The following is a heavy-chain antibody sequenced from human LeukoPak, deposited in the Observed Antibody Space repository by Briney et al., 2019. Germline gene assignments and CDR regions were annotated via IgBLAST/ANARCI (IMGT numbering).Heavy chain of an antibody. J-gene: IGHJ3*02. CDR2: ISSSSSYI. CDR3: ARDYCSSTSCYGLAFDI. V-gene: IGHV3-21*01. CDR1: GFTFSSYS. D-gene: IGHD2-2*01. Sequence: GGSLRLSCAASGFTFSSYSMNWVRQAPGKGLEWVSSISSSSSYIYYADSVKGRFTISRDNAKNSLYLQMNSLRAEDTAVYYCARDYCSSTSCYGLAFDIWGQGTMVTVSS.